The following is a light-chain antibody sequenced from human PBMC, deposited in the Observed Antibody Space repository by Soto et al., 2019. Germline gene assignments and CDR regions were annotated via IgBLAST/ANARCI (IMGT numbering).Light chain of an antibody. Sequence: QSALTQPRSVSGSPGQSVTISCTGTSSDVGGYNYVSWYQQYPGKAPKVMIYDVSKRPSGVPDRFSGSKSGNTASLTISGIQAEDEADYYCCSYAGSYTWVCGGGTKLTVL. CDR2: DVS. CDR1: SSDVGGYNY. J-gene: IGLJ3*02. V-gene: IGLV2-11*01. CDR3: CSYAGSYTWV.